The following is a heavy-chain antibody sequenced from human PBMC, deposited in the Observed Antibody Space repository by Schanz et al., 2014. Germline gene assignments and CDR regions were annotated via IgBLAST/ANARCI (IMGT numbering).Heavy chain of an antibody. CDR1: GITFSSHS. Sequence: EVHLVESGGGLVQPGGSLRLSCAASGITFSSHSFNWVRQAPGKGLEWISYITYNGGTIYYADSVKGRFTISRDNAKNSLYLEMNSLRAEDTALYYCAKGPDYYYYMDVWGNGTTDIVSS. CDR2: ITYNGGTI. V-gene: IGHV3-48*01. J-gene: IGHJ6*03. CDR3: AKGPDYYYYMDV.